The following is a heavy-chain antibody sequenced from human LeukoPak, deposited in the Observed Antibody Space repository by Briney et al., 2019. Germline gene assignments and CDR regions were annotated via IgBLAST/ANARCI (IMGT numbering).Heavy chain of an antibody. J-gene: IGHJ6*02. D-gene: IGHD3-9*01. CDR2: IYHSGST. V-gene: IGHV4-38-2*02. Sequence: SETLSLTCTVSGYSISSGYYWGWIRQPPGKGLEWIGSIYHSGSTYYNPSLKSRVTISVDTSKNQFSLELSSVTAADTAVYYCARRYYDILTGYYAYYGMDVWGQGTTVTVSS. CDR1: GYSISSGYY. CDR3: ARRYYDILTGYYAYYGMDV.